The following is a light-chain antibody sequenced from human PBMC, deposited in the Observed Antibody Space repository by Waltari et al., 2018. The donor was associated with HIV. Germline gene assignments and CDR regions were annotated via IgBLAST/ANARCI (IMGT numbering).Light chain of an antibody. CDR1: GLRTYS. V-gene: IGLV3-19*01. Sequence: SSELTQDPAVSVALGQTVRITCQGDGLRTYSASWYQQKPGQAPVLVIYGKNNRPSGIPDRFSGSRSGNTASLTITGAQAEDEADYYCHSRDGSGSHPFGGGTKVTVV. CDR3: HSRDGSGSHP. J-gene: IGLJ3*02. CDR2: GKN.